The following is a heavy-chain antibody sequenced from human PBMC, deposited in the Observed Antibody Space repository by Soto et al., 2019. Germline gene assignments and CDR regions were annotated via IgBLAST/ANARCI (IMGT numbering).Heavy chain of an antibody. CDR2: ISGYNGNT. Sequence: QVQLVQSGAEVKKPGASVKVSCKASGYTFTSYGISWVRQAPGQGLEWMGWISGYNGNTNYAQKVQGRVTMTTDTATSTDYKDLRSLRSDDTAVYYCARDRRIAAAGYYYDYGMDVWGQGTTVTVSS. CDR1: GYTFTSYG. J-gene: IGHJ6*02. CDR3: ARDRRIAAAGYYYDYGMDV. D-gene: IGHD6-13*01. V-gene: IGHV1-18*01.